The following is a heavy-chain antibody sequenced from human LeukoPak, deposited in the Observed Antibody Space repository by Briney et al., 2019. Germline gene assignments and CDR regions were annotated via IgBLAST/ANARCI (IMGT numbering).Heavy chain of an antibody. CDR1: GGSISSYY. V-gene: IGHV4-59*12. D-gene: IGHD5-18*01. Sequence: PSETLSLTCTVSGGSISSYYWSWIRQPPGKGLEWIGYIYYSGSTNYNPSLKSRVTMSVDTSKNQFSLKLSSVTAADTAVYYCARLGYSYGDLDYWGQGTLVTVSS. CDR2: IYYSGST. J-gene: IGHJ4*02. CDR3: ARLGYSYGDLDY.